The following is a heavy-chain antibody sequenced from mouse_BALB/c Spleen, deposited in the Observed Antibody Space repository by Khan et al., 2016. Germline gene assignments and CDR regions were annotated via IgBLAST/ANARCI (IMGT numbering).Heavy chain of an antibody. D-gene: IGHD1-2*01. V-gene: IGHV1-77*01. J-gene: IGHJ4*01. Sequence: VQLQESGTELPRPGASVKLSCKASGYTFTDYYLHWVKQRTGQGLEWIGEIFPGSGSTYFNEKFKGKASLTADTSSSTAYMQLSSLTSEDSAVXFCARSYYGYFAMDYWGHGAPVTVSS. CDR1: GYTFTDYY. CDR3: ARSYYGYFAMDY. CDR2: IFPGSGST.